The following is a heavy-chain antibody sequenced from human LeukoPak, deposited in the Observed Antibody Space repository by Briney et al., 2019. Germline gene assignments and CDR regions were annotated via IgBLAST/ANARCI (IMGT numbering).Heavy chain of an antibody. J-gene: IGHJ4*02. V-gene: IGHV3-23*01. CDR3: AKSDCGSSGCYLIDY. CDR1: GFTFSTYA. CDR2: ISGSGGTT. Sequence: PGGSLRLSCAASGFTFSTYAMSWVRQAPGKGLEWVSAISGSGGTTYYVDSVKGRFTISRDNSKNTLYLQMNSLRAEDTAVYYCAKSDCGSSGCYLIDYWGQGTPVTVSS. D-gene: IGHD2-15*01.